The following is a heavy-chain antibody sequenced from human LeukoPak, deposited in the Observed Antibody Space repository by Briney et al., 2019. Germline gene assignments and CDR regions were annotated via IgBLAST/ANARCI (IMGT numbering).Heavy chain of an antibody. CDR2: IYYSGST. D-gene: IGHD6-13*01. CDR1: GGSVSSGSYY. J-gene: IGHJ5*02. V-gene: IGHV4-61*01. Sequence: SETLSLTCTVSGGSVSSGSYYWSWIRQPPGKGLEWIGYIYYSGSTNYNPSLKSRVTISVDTSKNQFSLKLSSVTAADTAVYYCARGGFGSSWYPNWFDPWGQGTLVTVSS. CDR3: ARGGFGSSWYPNWFDP.